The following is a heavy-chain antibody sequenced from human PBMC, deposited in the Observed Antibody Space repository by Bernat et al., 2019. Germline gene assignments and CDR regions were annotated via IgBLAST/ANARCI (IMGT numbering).Heavy chain of an antibody. D-gene: IGHD4-23*01. Sequence: QVQLVESGGGVVQPGRSLRLSCAASGFTFSSYGMHWVRQAPGKGLAWVAVISYDGSNKYYADSVKGRFTISRDNSKNTLYLQMNRLRAEDTAVYYCAKRIYGGNEDAFDIWGQGTMVTVSS. CDR3: AKRIYGGNEDAFDI. V-gene: IGHV3-30*18. CDR1: GFTFSSYG. CDR2: ISYDGSNK. J-gene: IGHJ3*02.